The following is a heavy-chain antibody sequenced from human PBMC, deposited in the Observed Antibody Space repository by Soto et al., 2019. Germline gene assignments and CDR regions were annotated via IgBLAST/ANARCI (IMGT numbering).Heavy chain of an antibody. V-gene: IGHV3-48*03. J-gene: IGHJ6*02. CDR3: ARDNIMATTYFYYYYYGMDV. D-gene: IGHD5-12*01. Sequence: PGGSLRLSCAASGFTFSSYEMNWVRQAPGKGLEWVSYISSSGSTIYYADSVKGRFTISRDNAKNSLYLQMNSLRAEDTAVYYCARDNIMATTYFYYYYYGMDVWGQGTTVTVSS. CDR2: ISSSGSTI. CDR1: GFTFSSYE.